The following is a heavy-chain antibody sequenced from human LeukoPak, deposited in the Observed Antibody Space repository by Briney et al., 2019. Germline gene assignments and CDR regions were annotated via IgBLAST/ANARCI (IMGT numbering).Heavy chain of an antibody. CDR3: ARDRGYSYGLSATNSFDY. D-gene: IGHD5-18*01. CDR1: GGSISSYY. CDR2: IYTSGST. Sequence: SETLSLTCTVSGGSISSYYWSWIRQPAGKGLEWIGRIYTSGSTNYNPSLKSRVTISVDKSKNQFSLKLSSVTAADTAVYYCARDRGYSYGLSATNSFDYWGQGTLVTVSS. V-gene: IGHV4-4*07. J-gene: IGHJ4*02.